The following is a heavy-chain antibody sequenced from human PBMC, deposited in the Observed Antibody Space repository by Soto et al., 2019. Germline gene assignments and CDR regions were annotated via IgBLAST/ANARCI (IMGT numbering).Heavy chain of an antibody. D-gene: IGHD3-9*01. J-gene: IGHJ5*02. V-gene: IGHV3-23*01. Sequence: GGSLRLSCAASGFTFSSYAMSWVRQAPGKGLERVSAISGSGGSTYYADSVKGRFTISRDNANNTLYLQLNSLRVEDTAVYYCARDRGIYTINWFDPWGQGTQVTVSS. CDR1: GFTFSSYA. CDR2: ISGSGGST. CDR3: ARDRGIYTINWFDP.